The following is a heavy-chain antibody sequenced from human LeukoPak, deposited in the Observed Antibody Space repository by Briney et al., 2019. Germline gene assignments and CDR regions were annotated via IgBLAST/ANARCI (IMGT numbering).Heavy chain of an antibody. CDR3: EVRGDDFDY. Sequence: PGGSLRLSCAVSGFTFSDQYMDWVRQAPGKGLEWVGRSRNKANSYTTEYAASVKGRFTISRDDSKSLLYLQMNSLKTEDTAVYYCEVRGDDFDYWGQGTLVTVSS. CDR1: GFTFSDQY. D-gene: IGHD3-10*01. J-gene: IGHJ4*02. V-gene: IGHV3-72*01. CDR2: SRNKANSYTT.